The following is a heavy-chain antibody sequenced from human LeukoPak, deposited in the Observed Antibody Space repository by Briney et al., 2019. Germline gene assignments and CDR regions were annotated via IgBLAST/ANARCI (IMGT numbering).Heavy chain of an antibody. Sequence: GGSLGLSCEASGFTFSSYDMNWVRQAPGKGLEWVSVISGSGGSTDYADSVKGRFSISRDNSKNTLYLQMNSLRAEDTAVYYCAKGQLWFGEFSYFDYWGQGTLVTVSS. CDR3: AKGQLWFGEFSYFDY. J-gene: IGHJ4*02. CDR2: ISGSGGST. CDR1: GFTFSSYD. D-gene: IGHD3-10*01. V-gene: IGHV3-23*01.